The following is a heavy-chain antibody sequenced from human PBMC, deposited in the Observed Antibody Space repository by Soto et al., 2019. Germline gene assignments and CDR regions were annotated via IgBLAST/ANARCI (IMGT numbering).Heavy chain of an antibody. CDR3: ASQAAVGTRRGACYFDY. D-gene: IGHD6-13*01. CDR2: IYYSGST. CDR1: GDSISSSIYY. J-gene: IGHJ4*02. Sequence: QLQLQESGPGLVKPSETLSLTCTVSGDSISSSIYYWGWIRQPPGKGLEWIGTIYYSGSTFYNPTLKCRVTISVDTSKNQFSLRLSSVTAADTAVYYCASQAAVGTRRGACYFDYWGQGTLVTVSS. V-gene: IGHV4-39*01.